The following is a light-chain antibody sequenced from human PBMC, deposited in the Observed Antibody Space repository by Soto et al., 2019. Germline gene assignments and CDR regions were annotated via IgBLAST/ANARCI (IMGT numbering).Light chain of an antibody. V-gene: IGLV2-23*01. Sequence: QSVLTQPASVSRSPGQSITISCTGTSSDVGSYNLVSWYQQHPGKAPKLIIYEGSKRPSGVSNRFSGSKSGNTASLTISGLQAEDEADYYCCSYARSSTYVFGTGTKVTVL. J-gene: IGLJ1*01. CDR2: EGS. CDR1: SSDVGSYNL. CDR3: CSYARSSTYV.